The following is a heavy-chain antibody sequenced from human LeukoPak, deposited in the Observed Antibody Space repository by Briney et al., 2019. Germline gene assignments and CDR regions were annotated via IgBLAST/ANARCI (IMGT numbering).Heavy chain of an antibody. CDR1: GFTFSSYS. CDR3: ARDSGSGTYLDP. V-gene: IGHV3-48*04. CDR2: IRRGDSAI. D-gene: IGHD3-10*01. J-gene: IGHJ5*02. Sequence: GGSLRLSCAASGFTFSSYSMNWIRQAPGKGLEWISYIRRGDSAIFYADFVKGRFTISRDNAKNSLYLQMNSLRAEDTAMYYCARDSGSGTYLDPWGQGTLVTVSS.